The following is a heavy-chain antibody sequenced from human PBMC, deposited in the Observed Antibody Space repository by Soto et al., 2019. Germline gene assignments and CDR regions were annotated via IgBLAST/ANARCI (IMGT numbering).Heavy chain of an antibody. CDR1: GGSISSSSYY. Sequence: PSETLSLTCTVSGGSISSSSYYWGWIRQPPGKGLEWIGSIYYSGSTYYNPSLKSRVTISVDTSKNQFSLKLSSVTAADTAVYYCARTITMVRGVIINDYYYGMDVWGQGTTVTVSS. D-gene: IGHD3-10*01. CDR3: ARTITMVRGVIINDYYYGMDV. CDR2: IYYSGST. J-gene: IGHJ6*02. V-gene: IGHV4-39*01.